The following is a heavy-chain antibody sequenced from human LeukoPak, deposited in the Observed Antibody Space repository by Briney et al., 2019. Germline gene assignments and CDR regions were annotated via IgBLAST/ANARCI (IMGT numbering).Heavy chain of an antibody. Sequence: GGSLRLSCAASGFTFSSYWMHWVRQAPGKGLAWVSRINSDGSSITYADSVKGRFTISRDNAKNTLYLQMNRLRVEDTAVYYCAREGRVSGYDFDCWGQGTLVTVSS. CDR1: GFTFSSYW. CDR3: AREGRVSGYDFDC. D-gene: IGHD5-12*01. J-gene: IGHJ4*02. CDR2: INSDGSSI. V-gene: IGHV3-74*03.